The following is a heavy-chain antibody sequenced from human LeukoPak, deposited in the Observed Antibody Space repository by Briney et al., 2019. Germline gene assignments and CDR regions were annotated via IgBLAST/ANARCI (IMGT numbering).Heavy chain of an antibody. CDR3: ARDTGGWYPDY. Sequence: GASVPVSPKASGYTFISYCSRWVRPAPAQGREGMGWISAYNGNTNYAQKLQGRVTITTDTSKNTAYMELRSLTADDTAVYYCARDTGGWYPDYWGRGTKVSVSS. V-gene: IGHV1-18*01. D-gene: IGHD6-19*01. CDR2: ISAYNGNT. J-gene: IGHJ4*02. CDR1: GYTFISYC.